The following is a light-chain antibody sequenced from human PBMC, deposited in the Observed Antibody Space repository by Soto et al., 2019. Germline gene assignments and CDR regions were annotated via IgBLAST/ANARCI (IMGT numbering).Light chain of an antibody. J-gene: IGLJ2*01. CDR3: AAWDGSLNGVL. CDR2: SNN. V-gene: IGLV1-44*01. CDR1: RSNIGSNT. Sequence: QSVLTQPPSASGTPGQRVTISCSGSRSNIGSNTVNWYQQLPGTAPKVLIYSNNQRPSGVPDRFSGSRSGTSASLAISGLESEDEADYYSAAWDGSLNGVLFDGGTKLTVL.